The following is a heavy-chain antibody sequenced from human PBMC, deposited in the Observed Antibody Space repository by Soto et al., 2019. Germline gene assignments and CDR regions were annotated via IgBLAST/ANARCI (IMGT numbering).Heavy chain of an antibody. CDR3: TRGPRPISTGTGAY. CDR2: IYNDGTYS. J-gene: IGHJ4*02. CDR1: GFTFSSFW. Sequence: GGSLRLSCAASGFTFSSFWMDWVRQAPGKGLVWISRIYNDGTYSDYADSVRGRFTISRDNVNDTLYLQMNNLRAEDSGLYYCTRGPRPISTGTGAYWGQGTQVTVPQ. V-gene: IGHV3-74*01. D-gene: IGHD3-10*01.